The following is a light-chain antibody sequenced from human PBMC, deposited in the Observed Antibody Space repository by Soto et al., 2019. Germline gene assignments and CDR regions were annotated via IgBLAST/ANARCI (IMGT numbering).Light chain of an antibody. V-gene: IGLV4-60*02. CDR1: SWHSTYI. Sequence: VLTQSSSASASLGSSVKLTCILSSWHSTYIIAWHQQQPGKAPRFLMTLDRSGSYNRGSGVPDRFSSSSSGADRYLTISNLQFEDEGDYYCETWYSNTHKVFGGGAKVTVL. CDR2: LDRSGSY. CDR3: ETWYSNTHKV. J-gene: IGLJ3*02.